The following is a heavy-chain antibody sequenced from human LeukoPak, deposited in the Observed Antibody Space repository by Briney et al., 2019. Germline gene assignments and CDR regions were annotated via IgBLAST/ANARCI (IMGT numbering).Heavy chain of an antibody. D-gene: IGHD5-18*01. CDR1: GFTFRSYS. V-gene: IGHV3-21*01. Sequence: GGSLRLSCAVCGFTFRSYSINWVGQAPRKGLYGVSSISIFSSYIYYADSLKGRFTISRDNAKNSLYLQMNSLRAEDTAVYYCARDSDSYGSDYWGQGTLVTVSS. CDR2: ISIFSSYI. CDR3: ARDSDSYGSDY. J-gene: IGHJ4*02.